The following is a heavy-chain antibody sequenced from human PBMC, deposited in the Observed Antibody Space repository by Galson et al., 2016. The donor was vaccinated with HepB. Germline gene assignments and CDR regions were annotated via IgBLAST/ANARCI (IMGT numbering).Heavy chain of an antibody. V-gene: IGHV6-1*01. CDR2: TYYWSKYSN. CDR1: GDSVSRNGAA. J-gene: IGHJ3*02. CDR3: ASGLHNAFDI. D-gene: IGHD5/OR15-5a*01. Sequence: CAISGDSVSRNGAAWNWIRLSPSRGLEWLGRTYYWSKYSNDYAVSVKSRITFNPDTSKNQDYLQLSSVTPEDTAMYYCASGLHNAFDIWGQGTMITVSS.